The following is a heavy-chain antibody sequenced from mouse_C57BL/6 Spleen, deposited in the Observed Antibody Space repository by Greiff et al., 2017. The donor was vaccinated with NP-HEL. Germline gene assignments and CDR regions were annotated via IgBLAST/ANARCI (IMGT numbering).Heavy chain of an antibody. V-gene: IGHV1-64*01. J-gene: IGHJ4*01. CDR3: ARESYDGYYNAMDY. D-gene: IGHD2-3*01. CDR1: GYTFTSYW. Sequence: QVQLQQPGAELVKPGASVKLSCKASGYTFTSYWMHWVKQRPGQGLEWIGMIHPNSGSTNYNEKFKSKATLTVDKSSSTAYMQLSSLTSEDSAVYYCARESYDGYYNAMDYWGQGTSVTVSS. CDR2: IHPNSGST.